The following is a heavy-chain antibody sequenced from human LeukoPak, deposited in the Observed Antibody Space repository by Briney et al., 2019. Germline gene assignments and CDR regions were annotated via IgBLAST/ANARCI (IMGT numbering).Heavy chain of an antibody. D-gene: IGHD3-9*01. CDR1: GFTFSSYE. CDR2: ISSSGSTT. V-gene: IGHV3-48*03. CDR3: ARGGFDWLLFLDY. Sequence: GGSLRLSCAASGFTFSSYEMNWVRQAPGKGLEWVSYISSSGSTTYYADSVKGRFTISRDNAKNSLYLQMNSLRAEDTAVYYCARGGFDWLLFLDYWGQGTLVTVSS. J-gene: IGHJ4*02.